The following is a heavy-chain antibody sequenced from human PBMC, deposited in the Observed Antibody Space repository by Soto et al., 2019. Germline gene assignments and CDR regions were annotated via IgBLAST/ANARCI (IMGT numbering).Heavy chain of an antibody. CDR1: GYTFTSYG. V-gene: IGHV1-18*01. D-gene: IGHD6-6*01. Sequence: ASVKVSCKASGYTFTSYGISWVRQAPGQGLEWMGWISAYNGNTNYAQKLQGRVTMTTDTSTSTAYMELRSLRSVDTAVYYCARGGVSLLRPNALAARPIDYWGQGTLVTVSS. CDR3: ARGGVSLLRPNALAARPIDY. J-gene: IGHJ4*02. CDR2: ISAYNGNT.